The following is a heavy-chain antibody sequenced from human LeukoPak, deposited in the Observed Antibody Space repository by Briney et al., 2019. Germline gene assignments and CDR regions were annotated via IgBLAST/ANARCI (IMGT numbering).Heavy chain of an antibody. CDR2: IYYTGST. J-gene: IGHJ5*02. CDR3: ARHRPGERRFDP. CDR1: GGSISSYF. D-gene: IGHD3-16*01. Sequence: ASETLSLTCTVSGGSISSYFWSWIRQPPGKGLEWIAYIYYTGSTSYNPSLKSRVTILLDTSKNQFSLKLSSVTAADTAVYYCARHRPGERRFDPWGQGTLVTVSS. V-gene: IGHV4-59*08.